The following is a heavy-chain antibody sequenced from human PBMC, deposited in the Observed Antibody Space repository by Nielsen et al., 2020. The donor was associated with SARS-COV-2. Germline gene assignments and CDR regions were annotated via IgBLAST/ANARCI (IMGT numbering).Heavy chain of an antibody. Sequence: ASVKVSCKASGGTFSSYAINWVRQATGQGLEWMGWMNPNSGNTGYAQKFQGRVTMTRNTSISTAYMELSSLRSEDTTVYYCARGLDQGHYYGMDVWGQGTTVTVSS. V-gene: IGHV1-8*02. J-gene: IGHJ6*02. CDR2: MNPNSGNT. CDR1: GGTFSSYA. CDR3: ARGLDQGHYYGMDV.